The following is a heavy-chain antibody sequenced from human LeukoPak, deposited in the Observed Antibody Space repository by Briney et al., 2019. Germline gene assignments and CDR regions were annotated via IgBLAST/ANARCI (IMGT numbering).Heavy chain of an antibody. CDR3: ARGRYYFDY. CDR2: IYISGSGST. V-gene: IGHV4-4*07. Sequence: PETLSLTCTVSGGSISSYYWSWIRQPAGKGLEWIGRIYISGSGSTNYNPSLKSRVTMSVDTSKNQFPLKLSSVTAADTAVYYCARGRYYFDYWGQGTLVTVSS. J-gene: IGHJ4*02. CDR1: GGSISSYY.